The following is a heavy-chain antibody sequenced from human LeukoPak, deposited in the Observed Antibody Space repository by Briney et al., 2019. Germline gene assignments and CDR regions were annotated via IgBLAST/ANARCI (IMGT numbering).Heavy chain of an antibody. V-gene: IGHV1-18*01. CDR1: GDTLTNYN. Sequence: ASLKVSCKASGDTLTNYNISRVRQAPGQSLERMGWINTYKGDTLYAQKLQGRVTMTADTSTNTAYMELRSLRFDDTPVYYCAREFGHCYGDNCVYFFDTGGGGFRVTVSS. CDR3: AREFGHCYGDNCVYFFDT. CDR2: INTYKGDT. D-gene: IGHD4-23*01. J-gene: IGHJ4*02.